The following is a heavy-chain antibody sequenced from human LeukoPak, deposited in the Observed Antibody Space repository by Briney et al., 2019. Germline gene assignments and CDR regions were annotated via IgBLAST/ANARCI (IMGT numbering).Heavy chain of an antibody. CDR3: ARWGLYGGASGPFDY. D-gene: IGHD3-16*01. CDR2: IYYSGST. Sequence: PSETLSLTGTVSGGSSSSYYWSWIRQPPGKGLEWIGYIYYSGSTNYNPSLKSRVTISVDTSKNQFSLKLSSVTAEDTAVYYCARWGLYGGASGPFDYWGQGTLVTVSS. V-gene: IGHV4-59*01. CDR1: GGSSSSYY. J-gene: IGHJ4*02.